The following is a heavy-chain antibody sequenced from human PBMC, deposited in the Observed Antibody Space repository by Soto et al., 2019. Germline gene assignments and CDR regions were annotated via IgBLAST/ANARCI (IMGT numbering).Heavy chain of an antibody. CDR3: AKIGVQQLGHDAFDI. Sequence: GGSLRLSCAASGFTFSSYAMSWVRQAPGKGQEWDSAISGSCGSTYYADSVKGRFTISRDNSNNKLYLRMNSLRAEDSVVYYCAKIGVQQLGHDAFDIWGQGTMVTAS. D-gene: IGHD6-13*01. CDR1: GFTFSSYA. CDR2: ISGSCGST. V-gene: IGHV3-23*01. J-gene: IGHJ3*02.